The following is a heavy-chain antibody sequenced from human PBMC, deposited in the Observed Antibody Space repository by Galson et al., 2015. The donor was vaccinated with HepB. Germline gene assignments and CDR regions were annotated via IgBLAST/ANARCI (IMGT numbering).Heavy chain of an antibody. CDR1: GFTFSSYW. V-gene: IGHV3-7*01. CDR3: ARDYDPSARPLSYFDL. J-gene: IGHJ6*02. CDR2: IKQDGTEA. Sequence: SLRLSCAASGFTFSSYWMTWVRQAPGKGLEWVANIKQDGTEAYYVDSVKGLFTISRDNAKNSLYVQMNSLRAEDTAVYYCARDYDPSARPLSYFDLWGQGTTVTVSS. D-gene: IGHD3-3*01.